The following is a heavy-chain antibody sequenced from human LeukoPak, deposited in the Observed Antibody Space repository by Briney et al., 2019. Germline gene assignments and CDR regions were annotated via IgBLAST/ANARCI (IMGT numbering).Heavy chain of an antibody. CDR3: ARVSISLFGVVTAHFDS. J-gene: IGHJ4*02. Sequence: PSETLSLTCGVSGGSFSGSYWGWIRQPPGRGLDWIEEINLSGSTNYNSSLTSRVTISLDTSKNQFSLNLRSVTTADTAVYYCARVSISLFGVVTAHFDSWGQGTLVAVSS. D-gene: IGHD3-3*01. CDR1: GGSFSGSY. V-gene: IGHV4-34*01. CDR2: INLSGST.